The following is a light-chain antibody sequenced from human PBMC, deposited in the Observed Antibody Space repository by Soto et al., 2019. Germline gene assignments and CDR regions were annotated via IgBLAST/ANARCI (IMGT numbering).Light chain of an antibody. CDR2: EVS. Sequence: QSALTQPASVSGSPGQSITISCTGTSSDVGGYNYVSWYQQHPGKAPKFMIYEVSNRPSGVSNRFSGSKSGNTASLTISGLQAEDEADYYCISYTGSSTLVVFGGGTKLTVL. CDR1: SSDVGGYNY. J-gene: IGLJ2*01. CDR3: ISYTGSSTLVV. V-gene: IGLV2-14*01.